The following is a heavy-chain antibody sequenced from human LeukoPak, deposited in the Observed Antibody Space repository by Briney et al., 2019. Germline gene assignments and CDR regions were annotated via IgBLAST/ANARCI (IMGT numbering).Heavy chain of an antibody. CDR1: GFSFSRSA. CDR2: IGGTGDST. CDR3: AKDDAFKWELLDH. D-gene: IGHD1-26*01. J-gene: IGHJ4*02. Sequence: GGSLRLSCAASGFSFSRSAMGWVRQAPGKRLEWVSTIGGTGDSTYYAGSVKGRFTISRDNCKNTLYVQMNSPRAEDTAVYYCAKDDAFKWELLDHWGQGTLATVSS. V-gene: IGHV3-23*01.